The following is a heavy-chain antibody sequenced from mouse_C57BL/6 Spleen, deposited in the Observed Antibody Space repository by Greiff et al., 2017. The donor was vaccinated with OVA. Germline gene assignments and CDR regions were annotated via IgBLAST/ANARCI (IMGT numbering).Heavy chain of an antibody. Sequence: QVQLQQPGAELVKPGASVKLSCKASGYTFTSYWMQWVKQRPGQGLEWIGEIDPSDSYTNYNQKFKGKATLTVDTSSSTAYMQLSSLTSEDSAVYYCATYKGAMDYWGQGTSVTVSS. D-gene: IGHD2-10*01. CDR1: GYTFTSYW. J-gene: IGHJ4*01. CDR2: IDPSDSYT. V-gene: IGHV1-50*01. CDR3: ATYKGAMDY.